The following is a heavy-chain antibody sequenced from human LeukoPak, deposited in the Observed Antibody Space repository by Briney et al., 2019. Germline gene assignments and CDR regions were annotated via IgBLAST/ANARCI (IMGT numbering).Heavy chain of an antibody. Sequence: GASVKVSCKASGYTFIAYYMHWVRQAPGQGLEWMGWINPNSGGTNYAQEFQGRVTMTRDTSINTAYMELSRLRPDDTAVYYCARGYCSGGSCYQKTNFDSWGQGTLVTVSS. D-gene: IGHD2-15*01. J-gene: IGHJ4*02. V-gene: IGHV1-2*02. CDR1: GYTFIAYY. CDR2: INPNSGGT. CDR3: ARGYCSGGSCYQKTNFDS.